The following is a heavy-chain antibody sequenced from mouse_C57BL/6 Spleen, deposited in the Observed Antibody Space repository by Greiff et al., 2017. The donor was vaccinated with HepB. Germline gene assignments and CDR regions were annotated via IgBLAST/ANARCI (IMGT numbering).Heavy chain of an antibody. V-gene: IGHV1-19*01. CDR1: GYTFTDYY. D-gene: IGHD2-4*01. CDR3: ARWDYCEYY. Sequence: EVQLQQSGPVLVKPGASVKMSCKASGYTFTDYYMNWVKQSHGKSLEWIGVINPYNGGTSYNQKFKGKATLTVDKSSSTAYMELNSLTSEDSAVYYCARWDYCEYYWGQGTTLTVSS. CDR2: INPYNGGT. J-gene: IGHJ2*01.